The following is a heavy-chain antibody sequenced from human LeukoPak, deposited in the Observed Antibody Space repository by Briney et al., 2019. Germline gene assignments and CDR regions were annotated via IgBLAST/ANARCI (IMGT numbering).Heavy chain of an antibody. V-gene: IGHV4-39*07. J-gene: IGHJ4*02. D-gene: IGHD3-9*01. CDR3: ARGTNVLRYFDRTYYFDY. CDR1: GGSIRNSSFY. CDR2: INHSGST. Sequence: SETLSLTCAVSGGSIRNSSFYWGWIRQPPGKGLEWIGEINHSGSTNYNPSLKSRVTISVDTSKNQFSLKLSSVTAADTAVYYCARGTNVLRYFDRTYYFDYWGQGTLVTVSS.